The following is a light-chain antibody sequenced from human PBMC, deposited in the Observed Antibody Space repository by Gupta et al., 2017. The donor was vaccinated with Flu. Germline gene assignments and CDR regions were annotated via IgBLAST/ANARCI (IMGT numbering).Light chain of an antibody. CDR1: SNDVGRSNC. Sequence: SAPTQPRPVPGSSGQSATISCTGTSNDVGRSNCVSWYEQPPGKAPKLILYDVTERPSGVPDRFSGSKSGNTASLTISGLQADDEADYYCTSHAGRVNWVFGTGTTVTVL. J-gene: IGLJ1*01. CDR2: DVT. CDR3: TSHAGRVNWV. V-gene: IGLV2-11*01.